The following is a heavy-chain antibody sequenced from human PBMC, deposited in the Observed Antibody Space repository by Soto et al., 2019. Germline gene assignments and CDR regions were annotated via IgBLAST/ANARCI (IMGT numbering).Heavy chain of an antibody. CDR1: GFSFTTTRMG. D-gene: IGHD1-1*01. CDR3: AHRDSTGTTTYFDS. V-gene: IGHV2-5*02. J-gene: IGHJ4*02. CDR2: IYWDGGS. Sequence: QITLKEAGPTLVKPTETLTLTCTFSGFSFTTTRMGGGWTRQPPGKALELLAIIYWDGGSRYNPLLRRRLTLTEDTSKNQVVLTITNMDPKDTATYYCAHRDSTGTTTYFDSWGQGIPVTVAS.